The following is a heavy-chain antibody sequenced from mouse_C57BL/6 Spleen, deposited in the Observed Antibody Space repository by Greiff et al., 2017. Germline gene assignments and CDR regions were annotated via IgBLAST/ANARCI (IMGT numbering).Heavy chain of an antibody. CDR2: IDPSDSYT. J-gene: IGHJ3*01. D-gene: IGHD2-3*01. V-gene: IGHV1-59*01. CDR3: ARTLIYDGYYWFAY. CDR1: GYTFTSYW. Sequence: QVQLQQPGAELVRPGTSVKLSCKASGYTFTSYWMHWVKQRPGQGLEWIGVIDPSDSYTNYNQKFKGKATLTVDTSSSTAYMQLSSLTSEDSAVYYCARTLIYDGYYWFAYWGQGTLVTVSA.